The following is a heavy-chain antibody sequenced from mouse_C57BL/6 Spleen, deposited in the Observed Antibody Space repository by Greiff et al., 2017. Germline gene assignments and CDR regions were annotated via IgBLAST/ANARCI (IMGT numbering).Heavy chain of an antibody. V-gene: IGHV5-12*01. J-gene: IGHJ3*01. CDR2: ISNGGGST. Sequence: EVQGVESGGGLVQPGGSLKLSCAASGFTFSDYYMYWVRQTPEKRLEWVAYISNGGGSTYYPDTVKGRFTISRDNAKNTLYLQMSRLKSEDTAMYYCARHDWFAYWGQGTLVTVSA. CDR1: GFTFSDYY. CDR3: ARHDWFAY.